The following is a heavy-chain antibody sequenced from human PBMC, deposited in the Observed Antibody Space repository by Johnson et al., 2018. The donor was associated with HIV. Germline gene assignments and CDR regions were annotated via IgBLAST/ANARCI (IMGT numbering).Heavy chain of an antibody. CDR3: AKATTGSDAFDI. CDR2: IGTTGDR. Sequence: VQLVESGGGLVQPGGSLRLSCAASGFTFSSYDMHWVRQATGKGLQWVSVIGTTGDRYYVVSVKGRFTISRDNSKNTLYLQMNSLRAEDTAVYYCAKATTGSDAFDIWGQGTMVTVSS. J-gene: IGHJ3*02. V-gene: IGHV3-13*01. CDR1: GFTFSSYD. D-gene: IGHD1-1*01.